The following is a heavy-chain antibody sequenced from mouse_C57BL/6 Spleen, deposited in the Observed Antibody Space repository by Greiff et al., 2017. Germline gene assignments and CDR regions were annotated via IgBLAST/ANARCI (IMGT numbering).Heavy chain of an antibody. CDR1: GFTFSDYY. D-gene: IGHD2-4*01. CDR2: INYDGSST. CDR3: ARELRKGYFDY. V-gene: IGHV5-16*01. Sequence: EVQLVESEGGLVQPGRSMKLSCTASGFTFSDYYMAWVRQVPEKGLEWVANINYDGSSTYYLDSLKSRFIISRDNAKNILYLQMSSLKSEDTATYYCARELRKGYFDYWGQGTTLTVSS. J-gene: IGHJ2*01.